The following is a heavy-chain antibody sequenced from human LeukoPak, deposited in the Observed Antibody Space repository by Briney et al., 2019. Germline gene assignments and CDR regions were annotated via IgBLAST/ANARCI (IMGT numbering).Heavy chain of an antibody. CDR2: IDASGSST. J-gene: IGHJ4*02. Sequence: PGGSLRLSCAASGFTFSSNTMTWVRQAPGKGLEGVAAIDASGSSTSYADSVEGRFTISRDNAKTTVYLQLNSLRDEDTAVYYCAKGSGSDYLIDYWGQGTLVTVSS. CDR1: GFTFSSNT. D-gene: IGHD3-10*01. V-gene: IGHV3-23*01. CDR3: AKGSGSDYLIDY.